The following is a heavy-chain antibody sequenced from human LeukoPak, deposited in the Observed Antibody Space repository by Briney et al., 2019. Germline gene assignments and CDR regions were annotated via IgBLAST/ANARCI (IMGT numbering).Heavy chain of an antibody. CDR2: ISGSYDST. D-gene: IGHD4/OR15-4a*01. Sequence: GGSLRLSCAASGFTFSTYAMSWVRQAPGKGLEWVSIISGSYDSTYYADSVKGRFTISRDNSKNTLYLQMNSLRAEDTAVYYCARDLTADYWGQGTLVTVSS. J-gene: IGHJ4*02. V-gene: IGHV3-23*01. CDR3: ARDLTADY. CDR1: GFTFSTYA.